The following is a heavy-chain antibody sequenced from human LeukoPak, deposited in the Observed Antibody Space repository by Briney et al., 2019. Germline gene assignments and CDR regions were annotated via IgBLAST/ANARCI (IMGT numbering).Heavy chain of an antibody. CDR3: ARVAKERVGGVYYFDY. Sequence: PGGSLRLSCAASGFTFSSYAMSWVRHATGKGLEWVSAIGTAGDTYYTGSVKGRFTISRENAKNSLYLQMNSLRAGDTAVYYCARVAKERVGGVYYFDYWGQGTLVTVSS. V-gene: IGHV3-13*01. D-gene: IGHD1-1*01. CDR1: GFTFSSYA. CDR2: IGTAGDT. J-gene: IGHJ4*02.